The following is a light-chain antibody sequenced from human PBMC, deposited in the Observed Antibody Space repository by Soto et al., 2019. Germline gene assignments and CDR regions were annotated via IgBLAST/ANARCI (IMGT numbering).Light chain of an antibody. CDR3: QLYYSYPQT. CDR1: QTISSW. V-gene: IGKV1-5*03. Sequence: QMTKSSATLSGSVGDRVTITCRASQTISSWLAWYQQKPGKAPKLLIYKASTLKSGVPSRFSGSGSGTEFTLTISCLQSEDFATYYCQLYYSYPQTFGQVSKVDIK. CDR2: KAS. J-gene: IGKJ1*01.